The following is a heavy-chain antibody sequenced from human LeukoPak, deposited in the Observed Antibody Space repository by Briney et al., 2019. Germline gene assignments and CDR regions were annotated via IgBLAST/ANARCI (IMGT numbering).Heavy chain of an antibody. D-gene: IGHD2-8*01. Sequence: ASETLSLTCTVSGGSISSSSYYWGWIRQPPGKGLEWIGSIYYSGSTYYNPSLKSRVTISVDTSKNQFSLKLSSVTAADTAVYYCARHSGVIDYWGQGTLVTVYS. CDR3: ARHSGVIDY. CDR2: IYYSGST. CDR1: GGSISSSSYY. J-gene: IGHJ4*02. V-gene: IGHV4-39*01.